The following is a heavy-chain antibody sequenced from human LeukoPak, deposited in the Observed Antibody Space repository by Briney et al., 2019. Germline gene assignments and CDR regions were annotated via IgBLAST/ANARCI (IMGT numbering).Heavy chain of an antibody. CDR2: MNPNSGNT. CDR3: AREDGGVVTFDY. V-gene: IGHV1-8*01. J-gene: IGHJ4*02. Sequence: ASVKVSCKASGYTFTSYDINWVRQATGQGLGWMGWMNPNSGNTGYAQKFQGRVTMTRNTSISTAYMELSSLRSEDTAVYYCAREDGGVVTFDYRGQGTLVTVSS. CDR1: GYTFTSYD. D-gene: IGHD3-3*01.